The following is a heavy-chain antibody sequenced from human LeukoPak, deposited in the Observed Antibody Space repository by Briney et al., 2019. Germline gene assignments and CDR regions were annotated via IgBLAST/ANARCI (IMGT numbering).Heavy chain of an antibody. CDR1: GGSISNGGYY. J-gene: IGHJ4*02. CDR3: ARGPLYSSSSDFHFDY. Sequence: SETLSLTCTVSGGSISNGGYYWSWIRQHPGKGLEWIGSIYYSGSTSYNPSLKSRVTISVDTSKNQFSLKLSSVTAADTAVYYCARGPLYSSSSDFHFDYWGQGTLVTVSS. CDR2: IYYSGST. V-gene: IGHV4-31*03. D-gene: IGHD6-6*01.